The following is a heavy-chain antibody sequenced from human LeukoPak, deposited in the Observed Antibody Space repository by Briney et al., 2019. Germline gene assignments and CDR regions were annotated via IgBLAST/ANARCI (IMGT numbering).Heavy chain of an antibody. V-gene: IGHV4-61*02. Sequence: SQTLSLTCTVSGGSISSGSYYWSWIRRPAGKGLEWIGRIYTSGSTNYNPSLKSRVTISVDTSKNQFSLKLTSVTAADTAVYYCARVREPDFYGDYLYYFDYWGQGTLVTVSS. J-gene: IGHJ4*02. CDR1: GGSISSGSYY. CDR3: ARVREPDFYGDYLYYFDY. D-gene: IGHD4-17*01. CDR2: IYTSGST.